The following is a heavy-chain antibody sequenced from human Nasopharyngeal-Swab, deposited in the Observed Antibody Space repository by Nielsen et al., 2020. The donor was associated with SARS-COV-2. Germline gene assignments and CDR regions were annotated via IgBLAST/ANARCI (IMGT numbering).Heavy chain of an antibody. CDR2: IKQDGSEK. V-gene: IGHV3-7*03. Sequence: GESLKISCAASGFTFSSYWMSWVRQAPRKGLEWVANIKQDGSEKYYVDSVKGRFTISRDNAKNSLYLQMNSLRAEDTAVYYCARDHQLGPTNYGMDVWGQGTTVTVSS. D-gene: IGHD6-6*01. CDR3: ARDHQLGPTNYGMDV. CDR1: GFTFSSYW. J-gene: IGHJ6*02.